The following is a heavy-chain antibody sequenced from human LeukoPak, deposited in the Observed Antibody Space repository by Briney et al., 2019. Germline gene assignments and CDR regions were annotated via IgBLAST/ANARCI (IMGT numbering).Heavy chain of an antibody. CDR3: AKGVAAGYYYYMDV. J-gene: IGHJ6*03. CDR1: GFTFDDYA. D-gene: IGHD6-13*01. Sequence: PGGSLRLSCAASGFTFDDYAMHWVRQAPGKCLEWVSGISWNSGSIGYADSVKGRFTISRDNAKNSLYLQMNSLRAEDTALYYCAKGVAAGYYYYMDVWGKGTTVTVSS. CDR2: ISWNSGSI. V-gene: IGHV3-9*01.